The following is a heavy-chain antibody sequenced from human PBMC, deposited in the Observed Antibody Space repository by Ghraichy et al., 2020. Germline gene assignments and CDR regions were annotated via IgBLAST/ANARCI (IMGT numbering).Heavy chain of an antibody. J-gene: IGHJ6*02. CDR2: MNPNSGNT. CDR1: RYTFTSYD. V-gene: IGHV1-8*01. Sequence: ASVKVSCKASRYTFTSYDINWVRQATGQGLEWMGWMNPNSGNTGYAQKFQGRVTMTRNTSISTAYMELSSLRSEDTAVYYCARAYCSGGSCYLLYYYYYGMDVWGQGTTVTVSS. D-gene: IGHD2-15*01. CDR3: ARAYCSGGSCYLLYYYYYGMDV.